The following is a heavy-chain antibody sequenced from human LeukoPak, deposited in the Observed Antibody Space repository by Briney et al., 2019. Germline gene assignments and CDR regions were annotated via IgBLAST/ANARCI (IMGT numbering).Heavy chain of an antibody. Sequence: GASVKVSCKASGYTFTSYDINWVRQATGQGLEWRGWMNPNSGNTGYAQKFQGRVTMTRNTSISTAYMELSSLRSEDTAVYYCARELPYYYDSSGYCYDYWGQGTLVTVSS. J-gene: IGHJ4*02. CDR3: ARELPYYYDSSGYCYDY. CDR1: GYTFTSYD. V-gene: IGHV1-8*01. D-gene: IGHD3-22*01. CDR2: MNPNSGNT.